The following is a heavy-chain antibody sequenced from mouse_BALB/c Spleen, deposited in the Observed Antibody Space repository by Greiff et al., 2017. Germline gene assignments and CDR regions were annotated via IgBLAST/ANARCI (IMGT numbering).Heavy chain of an antibody. Sequence: VQLQQSGPGLVAPSQSLSITCTVSGFSLTGYGVNWVRQPPGKGLEWLGMIWGDGSTDYNTALKTSLSISKDNSKSQVCLKMNSLQTDDTARYYGDRAVHYYGNDFDYWGQGTTVTVSS. CDR3: DRAVHYYGNDFDY. V-gene: IGHV2-6-7*01. CDR2: IWGDGST. J-gene: IGHJ2*01. D-gene: IGHD1-2*01. CDR1: GFSLTGYG.